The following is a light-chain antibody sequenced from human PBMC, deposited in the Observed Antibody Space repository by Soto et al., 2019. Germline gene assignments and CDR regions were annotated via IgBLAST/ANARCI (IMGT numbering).Light chain of an antibody. Sequence: EIVLTQSPGTLSLSPGERATLSCGASQSVSSSYLAWYQQKPGQPPRLLIYGASSRATGIPDRFSGSGSGTDFTLTISRLEPEDLAVYYCQQYGGSPPTFGQGTKVEIK. J-gene: IGKJ1*01. CDR3: QQYGGSPPT. V-gene: IGKV3-20*01. CDR2: GAS. CDR1: QSVSSSY.